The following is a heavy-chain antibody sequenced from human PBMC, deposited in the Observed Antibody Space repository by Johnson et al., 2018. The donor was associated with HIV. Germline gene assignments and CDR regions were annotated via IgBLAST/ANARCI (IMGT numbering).Heavy chain of an antibody. CDR2: ISWNSGSI. CDR3: VRSIQLWLPGAFDI. J-gene: IGHJ3*02. D-gene: IGHD5-18*01. V-gene: IGHV3-9*01. Sequence: QLVESGGGVVQPGRSLRLSCAASGFTFDDYAMHWVRQAPGKGLEWVSGISWNSGSIGYADSVKGRFTISRDNAKNSLYLQMNSLRAEDTALYYCVRSIQLWLPGAFDIWDQGTMVTVSS. CDR1: GFTFDDYA.